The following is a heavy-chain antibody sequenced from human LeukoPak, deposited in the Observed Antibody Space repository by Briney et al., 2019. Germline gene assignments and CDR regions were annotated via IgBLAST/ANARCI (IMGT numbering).Heavy chain of an antibody. CDR2: TYYRSKWNN. D-gene: IGHD6-13*01. J-gene: IGHJ3*02. CDR1: GDSVSSNTAA. V-gene: IGHV6-1*01. Sequence: SQTLSLTCAISGDSVSSNTAAWNWIRQSPSRGLEWLGRTYYRSKWNNDYAVSVKSRITINPDTSKNQFSLKLSSVTAADTAVYYCARSRSSSWPNDAFEIWGQGTMVTVSS. CDR3: ARSRSSSWPNDAFEI.